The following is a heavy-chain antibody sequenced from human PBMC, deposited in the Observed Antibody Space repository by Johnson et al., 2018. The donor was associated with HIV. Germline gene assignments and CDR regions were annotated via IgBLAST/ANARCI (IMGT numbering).Heavy chain of an antibody. CDR3: TKDHDYGDAFDL. CDR2: IQYDGKNK. V-gene: IGHV3-30*02. D-gene: IGHD4-17*01. J-gene: IGHJ3*01. Sequence: SLRISCTASGLTFSNYDMHWVRQSPGRWLEEVAFIQYDGKNKYYADSVKGRFTISRDNSKNTLFLQMSRLRTEDTAVYYCTKDHDYGDAFDLWGQGSMVTVSS. CDR1: GLTFSNYD.